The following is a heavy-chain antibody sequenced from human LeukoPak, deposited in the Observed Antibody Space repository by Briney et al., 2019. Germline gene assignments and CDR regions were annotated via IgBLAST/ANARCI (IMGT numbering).Heavy chain of an antibody. CDR3: AKSKEGAGPYYFDY. Sequence: GGSLRLSCAASGFTFSSYAMNWVRQAPGKGLEWVSSISDSGGSTYYADSVKGQFTLSRDNSKNTLYLQMNSLRVEDTAVYYCAKSKEGAGPYYFDYWGQGTLVPVSS. CDR2: ISDSGGST. CDR1: GFTFSSYA. D-gene: IGHD6-19*01. J-gene: IGHJ4*02. V-gene: IGHV3-23*01.